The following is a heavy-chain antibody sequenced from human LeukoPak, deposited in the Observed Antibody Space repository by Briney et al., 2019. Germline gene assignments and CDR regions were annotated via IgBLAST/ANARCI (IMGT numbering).Heavy chain of an antibody. J-gene: IGHJ4*02. CDR3: ARASHDYGDYSHFDY. V-gene: IGHV4-59*12. CDR2: IYHSGST. D-gene: IGHD4-17*01. CDR1: GGSISSYY. Sequence: SETLSLTCTVSGGSISSYYRSWIRQPPGKGLEWIGEIYHSGSTNYNPSLKSRVTIAVDKSKNQFSLKLSSVTAADTAVYYCARASHDYGDYSHFDYWGQGTLVTVSS.